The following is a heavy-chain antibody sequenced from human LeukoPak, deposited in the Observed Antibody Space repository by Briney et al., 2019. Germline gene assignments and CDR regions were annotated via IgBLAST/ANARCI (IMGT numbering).Heavy chain of an antibody. J-gene: IGHJ4*02. Sequence: SETLSLTCTVSGGSVSTGNYYWSWFRQPPGEELEWIAYISYSGSTNYNPSLKSRVTISVDTSKNQSSLKLNSVTAADTAVYYCARLHYYDGSGYYYAGYYFDYWGQGTLVTVSS. CDR1: GGSVSTGNYY. CDR2: ISYSGST. CDR3: ARLHYYDGSGYYYAGYYFDY. D-gene: IGHD3-22*01. V-gene: IGHV4-61*01.